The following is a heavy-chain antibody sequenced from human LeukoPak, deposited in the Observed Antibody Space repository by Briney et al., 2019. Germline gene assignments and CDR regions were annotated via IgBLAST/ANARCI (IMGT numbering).Heavy chain of an antibody. Sequence: PSETLSLTCTVSGGSISSYYWSWIRQPPGKGLEWIGRIYPSGSTNYNPSLKSRVTMSVDTSKNQFSLNLNSVTAADTALYYCARSSGSFTSFDYWGQGTLVTVSS. CDR1: GGSISSYY. CDR2: IYPSGST. CDR3: ARSSGSFTSFDY. D-gene: IGHD3-22*01. V-gene: IGHV4-4*07. J-gene: IGHJ4*02.